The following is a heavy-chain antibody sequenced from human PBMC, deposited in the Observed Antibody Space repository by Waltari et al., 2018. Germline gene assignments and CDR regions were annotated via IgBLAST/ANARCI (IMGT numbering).Heavy chain of an antibody. V-gene: IGHV3-23*01. CDR2: ISGSGGST. CDR3: AKGGYYDFWSGYCNFDY. CDR1: GFTFNNYA. D-gene: IGHD3-3*01. J-gene: IGHJ4*02. Sequence: EVQLLESGGGLVQPGGSLRLSCAASGFTFNNYAMIWVRQAPGKGLEWVSGISGSGGSTYYTDSGRGRFTIFRDNSKNTLALQMNSLRAEDSAVYYCAKGGYYDFWSGYCNFDYWGQGTLVTVSS.